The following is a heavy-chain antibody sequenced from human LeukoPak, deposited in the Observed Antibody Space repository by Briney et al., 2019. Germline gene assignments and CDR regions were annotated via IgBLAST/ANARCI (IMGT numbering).Heavy chain of an antibody. CDR1: GGSFSGYY. J-gene: IGHJ4*02. Sequence: SETLSLTCAVCGGSFSGYYWSWIRQPPGKGLEWIGEINHSGSTNYNPSLKSRVTISVDTSKNQFSLKLSSVTAADTAVYYCARVRMVRVFDYWGQGTLVTVSS. V-gene: IGHV4-34*01. CDR2: INHSGST. CDR3: ARVRMVRVFDY. D-gene: IGHD3-10*01.